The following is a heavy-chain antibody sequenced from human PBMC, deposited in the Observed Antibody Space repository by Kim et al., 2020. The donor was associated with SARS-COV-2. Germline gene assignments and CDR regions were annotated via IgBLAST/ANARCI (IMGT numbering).Heavy chain of an antibody. CDR3: ARDTRPRRPAVGLED. V-gene: IGHV3-21*01. CDR1: GFTFSSYS. D-gene: IGHD6-25*01. Sequence: GGSLRLSCAASGFTFSSYSMNWVRQAPGKGLEWVSSISSSSSYIYYADTEKGRFTICRDNAKNSLYLQMNSTRAEDTAVYYCARDTRPRRPAVGLEDWGQGTLVTVSS. J-gene: IGHJ4*02. CDR2: ISSSSSYI.